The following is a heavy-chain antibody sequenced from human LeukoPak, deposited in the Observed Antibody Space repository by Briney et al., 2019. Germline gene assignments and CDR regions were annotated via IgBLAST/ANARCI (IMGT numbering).Heavy chain of an antibody. CDR3: ARPLRGYSPFDS. CDR1: GYTFTSYD. Sequence: ALVKVSCKASGYTFTSYDINWVRQATGQGREWMGWMNPNTGRTGSAQRFQGRVTMTINTSTSTAYMELRSLRSEDTAVYYCARPLRGYSPFDSWGQGTLVTVSS. V-gene: IGHV1-8*01. D-gene: IGHD5-12*01. J-gene: IGHJ4*02. CDR2: MNPNTGRT.